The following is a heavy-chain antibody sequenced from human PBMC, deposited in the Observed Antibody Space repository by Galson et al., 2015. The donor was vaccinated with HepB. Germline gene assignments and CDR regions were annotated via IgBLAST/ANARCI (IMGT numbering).Heavy chain of an antibody. CDR3: ATYSSAWARGDAFDV. CDR2: TYFGSKWST. D-gene: IGHD3-22*01. J-gene: IGHJ3*01. V-gene: IGHV6-1*01. CDR1: GDSVSNKGAG. Sequence: CAISGDSVSNKGAGWNWIRQSPSRGLEWLGRTYFGSKWSTEYAVSVKSRLTITADTSKNLFSLQLNSVTPEDTAVYYCATYSSAWARGDAFDVWGQGTMVTVSS.